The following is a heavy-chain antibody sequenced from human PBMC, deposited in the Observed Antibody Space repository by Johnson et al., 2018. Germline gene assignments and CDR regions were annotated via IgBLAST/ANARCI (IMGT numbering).Heavy chain of an antibody. CDR1: GFTFSSYG. J-gene: IGHJ3*02. D-gene: IGHD5-18*01. CDR2: ISYDGSNK. CDR3: AKELSGYSYGHDAFDI. V-gene: IGHV3-30*18. Sequence: VQLVESGGGVVQPGRSLRLSCAASGFTFSSYGMHWVRQAPGKGLEWVAVISYDGSNKYYADSVKGRFTISRDNSKNTLYLQMNSRRAEDTAVYYCAKELSGYSYGHDAFDIWGQGTMVTVSS.